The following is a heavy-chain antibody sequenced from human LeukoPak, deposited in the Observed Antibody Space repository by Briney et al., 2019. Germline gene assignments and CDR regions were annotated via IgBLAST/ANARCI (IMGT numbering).Heavy chain of an antibody. V-gene: IGHV3-7*05. Sequence: GGSLRLSCAASGFTFSSYEMNWVRQAPGKGLEWVANIKQDGSEKYYVDSVKGRFTISRDNAKNSLYLQMNSLRAEDTAVYYCTTAGRYFDSVFDYWGQGTLVIVSS. J-gene: IGHJ4*02. CDR2: IKQDGSEK. CDR3: TTAGRYFDSVFDY. D-gene: IGHD3-22*01. CDR1: GFTFSSYE.